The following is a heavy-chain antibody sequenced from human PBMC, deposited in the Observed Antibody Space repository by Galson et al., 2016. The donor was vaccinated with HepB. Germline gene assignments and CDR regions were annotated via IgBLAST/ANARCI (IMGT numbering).Heavy chain of an antibody. V-gene: IGHV3-74*01. Sequence: GKGLVWVSRINSYGTTTSYADSVKGRFTISRDNSKKMVYLQMDSLRAEDTGVYYCAKPPGASGPYALDVWGKGTTVKVSS. D-gene: IGHD3-10*01. CDR3: AKPPGASGPYALDV. J-gene: IGHJ6*04. CDR2: INSYGTTT.